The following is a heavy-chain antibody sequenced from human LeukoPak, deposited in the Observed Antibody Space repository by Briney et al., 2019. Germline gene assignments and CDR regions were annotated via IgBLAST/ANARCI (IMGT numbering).Heavy chain of an antibody. CDR1: GFTFSNYW. D-gene: IGHD1-14*01. J-gene: IGHJ4*02. V-gene: IGHV3-7*03. Sequence: GGSLRLSCAASGFTFSNYWMSWVRQAPGKGLEWVANIKQDGSEKYYVGSVKGRFTISRDNAGNLLYLQMNSLRAEDTAVYYCARLRTFDYWGQGTLVTVSS. CDR3: ARLRTFDY. CDR2: IKQDGSEK.